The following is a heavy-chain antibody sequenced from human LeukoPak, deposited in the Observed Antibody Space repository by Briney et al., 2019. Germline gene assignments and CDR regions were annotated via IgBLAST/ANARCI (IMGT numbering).Heavy chain of an antibody. D-gene: IGHD6-6*01. V-gene: IGHV3-53*01. J-gene: IGHJ6*03. Sequence: GGSLRLSCAASGFTVSSNYMSWVRRAPGKGLEWVSVIYSGGSTYYADSVKGRFTISRDNSKNALYLQMNSLRAEDTAVYYCARAPGIAARQYYMDVWGKGTTVTVSS. CDR3: ARAPGIAARQYYMDV. CDR2: IYSGGST. CDR1: GFTVSSNY.